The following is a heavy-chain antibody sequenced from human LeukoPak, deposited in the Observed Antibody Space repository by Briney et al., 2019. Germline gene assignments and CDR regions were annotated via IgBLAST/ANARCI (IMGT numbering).Heavy chain of an antibody. Sequence: AGGSLRLSCAASGFTFSSYSMYWVRQAPGKGLEWVSYISSSSSTIYYADSVKGRFTISRDNAKNSQYLQMNSLRAEDTAVYYCARESADDAFDIWGQGTMVTVSS. V-gene: IGHV3-48*01. CDR2: ISSSSSTI. CDR3: ARESADDAFDI. J-gene: IGHJ3*02. CDR1: GFTFSSYS.